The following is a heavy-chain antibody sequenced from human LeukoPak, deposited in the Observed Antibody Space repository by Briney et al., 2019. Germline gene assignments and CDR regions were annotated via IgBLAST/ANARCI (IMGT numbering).Heavy chain of an antibody. D-gene: IGHD4-17*01. CDR3: ARGPDYGDRLDFFDY. J-gene: IGHJ4*02. CDR2: LKQDGSQ. Sequence: GVPLRLSCAPSVFTFCRHWIGWVREARGKAPECVTSLKQDGSQYYVDSVKGRFIISRDNAKNSLYLQMNSLRAEDTAVYSCARGPDYGDRLDFFDYWGQGTLVTVSS. V-gene: IGHV3-7*01. CDR1: VFTFCRHW.